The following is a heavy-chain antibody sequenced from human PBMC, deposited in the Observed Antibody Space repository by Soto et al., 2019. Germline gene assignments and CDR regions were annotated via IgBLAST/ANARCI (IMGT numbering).Heavy chain of an antibody. V-gene: IGHV3-30*18. CDR2: TSYDGSNK. D-gene: IGHD2-15*01. CDR3: AKETSLLPLHY. CDR1: GFTFNDYG. J-gene: IGHJ4*02. Sequence: QVQLVESGGGVVQPGRSLRLSCAASGFTFNDYGMHWVRQAPGKGLEWVAVTSYDGSNKLYADSVKGRFTISRDNSKNTLYLQMNSLRAEDTAVYYCAKETSLLPLHYWGQGTLVTVSS.